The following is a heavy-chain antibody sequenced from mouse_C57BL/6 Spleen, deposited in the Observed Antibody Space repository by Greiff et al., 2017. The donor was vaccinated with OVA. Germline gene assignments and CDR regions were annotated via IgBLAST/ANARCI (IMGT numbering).Heavy chain of an antibody. Sequence: VQLQQPGAELVKPGASVKMSCKASGYTFTSYWITWVKQRPGQGLEWIGDIYPGSGSTNYNEKVKSKATLTVDTSSSTAYMQLSSLTSEDSAVXYSERDDSYLRGAAYWGQGTLVTVSA. CDR1: GYTFTSYW. CDR3: ERDDSYLRGAAY. V-gene: IGHV1-55*01. D-gene: IGHD2-3*01. CDR2: IYPGSGST. J-gene: IGHJ3*01.